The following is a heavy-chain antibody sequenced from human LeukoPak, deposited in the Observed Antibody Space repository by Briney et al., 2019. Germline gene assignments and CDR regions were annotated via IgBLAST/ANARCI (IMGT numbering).Heavy chain of an antibody. Sequence: ASVKVSCKASGGTFSSYAMSWVRQAPGKGLEWVSAISGSGGSTHYADSVKGRFTISRDNSKNTLYLQVNSLRAEDTAVYYCAKSGATSYFDYWGQGTLVTVSS. CDR2: ISGSGGST. J-gene: IGHJ4*02. V-gene: IGHV3-23*01. CDR1: GGTFSSYA. CDR3: AKSGATSYFDY. D-gene: IGHD1-26*01.